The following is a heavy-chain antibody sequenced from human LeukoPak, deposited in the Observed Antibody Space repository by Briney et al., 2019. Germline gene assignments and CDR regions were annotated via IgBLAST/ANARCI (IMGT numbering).Heavy chain of an antibody. CDR1: GFTFSSYG. Sequence: GGSLSLSCAASGFTFSSYGMHWVRQAPGKGLEWVAVIWYDGSNKYYADSVKGRFTISRDNSKNTLYLQMNSLRAEDTAVYYCARGELLENYFDYWGQGTLVTVSS. V-gene: IGHV3-33*01. D-gene: IGHD1-26*01. CDR2: IWYDGSNK. CDR3: ARGELLENYFDY. J-gene: IGHJ4*02.